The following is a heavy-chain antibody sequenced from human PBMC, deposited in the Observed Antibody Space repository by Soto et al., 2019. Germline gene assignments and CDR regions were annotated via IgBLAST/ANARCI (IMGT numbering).Heavy chain of an antibody. J-gene: IGHJ4*02. CDR3: ARAIKRWEVNYYFDY. CDR2: IVVMSNAA. Sequence: QVVLLQSGAEVKEPGSSVRLSCQVSGSTFNNFAFSWVRQAPGQGHEWLGGIVVMSNAADYSQRFQDRVTITADTSTSTLYMELGSLTFDDTAVYYCARAIKRWEVNYYFDYWGQGTLVTVSS. D-gene: IGHD1-26*01. V-gene: IGHV1-69*06. CDR1: GSTFNNFA.